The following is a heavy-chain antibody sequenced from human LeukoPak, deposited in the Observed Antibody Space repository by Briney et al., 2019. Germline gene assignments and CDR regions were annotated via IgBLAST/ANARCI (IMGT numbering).Heavy chain of an antibody. Sequence: ASMTVSFKASGYSFTGYYMHWVRQAPGQGLQWMGRINPNSGDTTYVQKFQGRVTMTRDTSIGTAYMELSGLTSDDTAVYYCARDAGSSWSGYWGQGTLVTVSS. J-gene: IGHJ4*02. CDR1: GYSFTGYY. CDR2: INPNSGDT. D-gene: IGHD6-13*01. CDR3: ARDAGSSWSGY. V-gene: IGHV1-2*06.